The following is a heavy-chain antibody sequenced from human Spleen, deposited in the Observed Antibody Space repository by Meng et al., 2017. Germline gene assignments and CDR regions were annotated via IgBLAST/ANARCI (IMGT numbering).Heavy chain of an antibody. CDR3: ARDEDISAAGKLFGDY. Sequence: VQSRDAVQKLGPPLQVPSLASAYTFHGYWLHWVRRAPGQGLASMGRINPRSGDTHSEQWFHCRVTMNGHTSISTDYTEISGLRPDDTVMSYGARDEDISAAGKLFGDYWGQGTLVTVSS. J-gene: IGHJ4*02. V-gene: IGHV1-2*05. D-gene: IGHD6-13*01. CDR2: INPRSGDT. CDR1: AYTFHGYW.